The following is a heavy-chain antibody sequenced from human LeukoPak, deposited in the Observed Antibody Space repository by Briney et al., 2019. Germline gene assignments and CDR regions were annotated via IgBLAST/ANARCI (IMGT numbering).Heavy chain of an antibody. CDR2: IYYSGST. CDR3: ARRPYGDYALRTTNRFDP. V-gene: IGHV4-39*01. J-gene: IGHJ5*02. CDR1: GGSISSSSYY. Sequence: SETLSLTCTVSGGSISSSSYYWGWIRQPPGKGLEWIGGIYYSGSTYYNPSLKSRVTISVDTSKNQFSLKLSSVTAADTAVYYCARRPYGDYALRTTNRFDPWGQGTLVTVSS. D-gene: IGHD4-17*01.